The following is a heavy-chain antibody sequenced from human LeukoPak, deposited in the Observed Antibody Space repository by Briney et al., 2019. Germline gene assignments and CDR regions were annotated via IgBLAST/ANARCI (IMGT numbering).Heavy chain of an antibody. CDR3: ARGYYVWGSYRLTLGWFDP. J-gene: IGHJ5*02. CDR1: GYSISSGYY. Sequence: SETLSLTCTVSGYSISSGYYWGWIRQPPGKGLEWIGSIYHSGSTYYNPSLKSRVTISVDTSKNQFSLRLSSVTAADTAVYYCARGYYVWGSYRLTLGWFDPWGQGTLVTVSS. D-gene: IGHD3-16*02. V-gene: IGHV4-38-2*02. CDR2: IYHSGST.